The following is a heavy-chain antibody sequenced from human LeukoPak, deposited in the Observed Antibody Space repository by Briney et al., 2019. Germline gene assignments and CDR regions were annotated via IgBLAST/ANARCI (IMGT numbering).Heavy chain of an antibody. CDR3: ARDSSSWYFDY. V-gene: IGHV4-59*01. J-gene: IGHJ4*02. D-gene: IGHD6-13*01. CDR1: GGSISSYY. Sequence: SETLSLTCTVPGGSISSYYWSWIRQPPGKGLEWIGYIYYSGSTNYNPSLKSRVTISVDTSKNQFSLKLSSVTAADTAVYYCARDSSSWYFDYWGQGTLVTVSS. CDR2: IYYSGST.